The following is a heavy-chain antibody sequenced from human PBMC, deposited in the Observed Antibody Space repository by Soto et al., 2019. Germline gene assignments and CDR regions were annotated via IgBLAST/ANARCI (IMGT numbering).Heavy chain of an antibody. J-gene: IGHJ4*02. V-gene: IGHV4-59*08. CDR3: ARHGNVVRGVIGYGFDY. D-gene: IGHD3-10*01. CDR1: GGSISSYY. Sequence: SETLSLTCTVSGGSISSYYWSWIRQPPGKGLEWIGYIYYSGSTNYNPSLKSRVTISVDTSKNQFSLKLSSVTAADTAVYYCARHGNVVRGVIGYGFDYWGQGTLVTVSS. CDR2: IYYSGST.